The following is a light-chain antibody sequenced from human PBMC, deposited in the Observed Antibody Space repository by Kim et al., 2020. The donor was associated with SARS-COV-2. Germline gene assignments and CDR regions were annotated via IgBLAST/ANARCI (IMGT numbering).Light chain of an antibody. CDR3: AAWDDSLSGVV. J-gene: IGLJ2*01. Sequence: GQRGTSSCSGSSSNIGSNYVYWYQQLPGTAPKLLIYRNNQRPSGVPDRFSGSKSGTSASLAISGLRSEDEADYYCAAWDDSLSGVVFGGGTQLTV. CDR1: SSNIGSNY. CDR2: RNN. V-gene: IGLV1-47*01.